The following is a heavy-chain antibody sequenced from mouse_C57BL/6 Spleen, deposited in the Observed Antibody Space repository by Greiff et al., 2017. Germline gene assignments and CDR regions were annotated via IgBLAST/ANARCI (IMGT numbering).Heavy chain of an antibody. J-gene: IGHJ3*01. V-gene: IGHV1-82*01. CDR1: GYAFSSSW. D-gene: IGHD1-1*01. Sequence: VHLVESGPELVKPGASVKISCKASGYAFSSSWMNWVKQRPGKGLGWIGRIYPGDGDTNYNGKFKGKATLTADKSSSTAYMQLSSLTSEDSAVYFCARSSYYGSSYWFAYWGQGTLVTVSA. CDR3: ARSSYYGSSYWFAY. CDR2: IYPGDGDT.